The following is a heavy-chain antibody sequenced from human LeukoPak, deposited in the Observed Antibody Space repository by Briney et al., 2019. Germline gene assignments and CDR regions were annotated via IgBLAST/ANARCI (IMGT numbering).Heavy chain of an antibody. CDR3: ARSLSRYDFWSGYRTGMDV. CDR1: GGSISSGSYY. J-gene: IGHJ6*02. Sequence: SETLSLTCTVSGGSISSGSYYWSWIRQPAGKGLEWIGRIYTSGSINYNPSLKSRVTISVDTSKNQFSLKLSSVTAADTAVYYCARSLSRYDFWSGYRTGMDVWGQGTTVTVSS. V-gene: IGHV4-61*02. D-gene: IGHD3-3*01. CDR2: IYTSGSI.